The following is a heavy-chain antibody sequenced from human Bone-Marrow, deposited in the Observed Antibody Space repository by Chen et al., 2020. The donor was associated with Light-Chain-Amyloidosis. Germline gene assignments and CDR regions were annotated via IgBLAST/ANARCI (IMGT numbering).Heavy chain of an antibody. D-gene: IGHD5-12*01. CDR2: IYPDDSDA. J-gene: IGHJ4*02. CDR3: ARRRDGYNFDY. V-gene: IGHV5-51*01. Sequence: EQSGPEVKKPGESLKISCKGSGYTFPNYWNGWVRQMPGKGLEWMGVIYPDDSDARYSPSFEGQVTISADKSITTAYLQWRSLKASDTAMYYCARRRDGYNFDYWGQGTLVTVSS. CDR1: GYTFPNYW.